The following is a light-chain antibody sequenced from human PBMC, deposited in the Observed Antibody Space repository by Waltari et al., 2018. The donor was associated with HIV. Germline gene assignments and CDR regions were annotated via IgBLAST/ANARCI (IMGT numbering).Light chain of an antibody. CDR3: QQYNNWPPRT. CDR2: GAS. J-gene: IGKJ2*01. V-gene: IGKV3-15*01. Sequence: EIVITQSQATLSVSPGERATLSCRASQSISNSLAWYQQKPGQAPRLLIYGASTRSPGIPARFSGSGSGTEFTLTISSLQSEDFAVYYCQQYNNWPPRTFGQGTKLEIK. CDR1: QSISNS.